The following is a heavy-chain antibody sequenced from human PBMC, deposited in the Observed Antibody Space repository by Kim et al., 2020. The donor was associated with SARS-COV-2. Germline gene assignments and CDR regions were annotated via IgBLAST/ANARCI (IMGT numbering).Heavy chain of an antibody. CDR1: GFIFETYG. V-gene: IGHV3-21*05. CDR3: ASLFRFLGWSE. D-gene: IGHD3-3*01. Sequence: GGSLRLSCAASGFIFETYGMSWVRQAPGKGLEWVSFISSSSSNIYYADSVKGRFTISRDNAKKSVSLQMDSLRVEDTAVYYCASLFRFLGWSEWGPGTTVTVSS. CDR2: ISSSSSNI. J-gene: IGHJ6*02.